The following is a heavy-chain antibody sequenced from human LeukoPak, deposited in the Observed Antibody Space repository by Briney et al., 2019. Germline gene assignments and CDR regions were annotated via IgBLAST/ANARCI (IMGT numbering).Heavy chain of an antibody. CDR3: ARERNLEIAVAGTIFDY. CDR2: YSGGDT. D-gene: IGHD6-19*01. Sequence: GGSLRLSCAASGFTVSSKYMSWVRQAPGKGLEWVSVYSGGDTYYADSVKGRFTISRDNSKNMIYLEMSSLKAEDTAVYYCARERNLEIAVAGTIFDYWGQGTLVTVS. V-gene: IGHV3-66*01. J-gene: IGHJ4*02. CDR1: GFTVSSKY.